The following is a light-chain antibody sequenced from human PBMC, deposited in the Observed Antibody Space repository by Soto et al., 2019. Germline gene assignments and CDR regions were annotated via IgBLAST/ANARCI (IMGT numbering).Light chain of an antibody. Sequence: DIQLTQSPSFLSASVGDRVTITCRASQGISSYLAWYQQTPGKAPKLLIYASSTLQSGVPSRFSGSGSGTEFTLTISSLQPEDFATYYCQQFNNYPLTFGGGTKVDIK. J-gene: IGKJ4*01. CDR3: QQFNNYPLT. CDR1: QGISSY. V-gene: IGKV1-9*01. CDR2: ASS.